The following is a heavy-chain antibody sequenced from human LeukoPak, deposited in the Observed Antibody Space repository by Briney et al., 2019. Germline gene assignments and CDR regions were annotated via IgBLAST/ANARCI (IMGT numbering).Heavy chain of an antibody. CDR2: IIPIFGTA. Sequence: ASVKVSCKASGGTFSSYAISWVRQAPGQGLEWMGGIIPIFGTADYAQKFQGRVTITTDESMSTAYMELSSLRSEDTAVYYCRVVPAAIQPYYFDYWGQGTLVTVSS. J-gene: IGHJ4*02. CDR3: RVVPAAIQPYYFDY. CDR1: GGTFSSYA. V-gene: IGHV1-69*05. D-gene: IGHD2-2*01.